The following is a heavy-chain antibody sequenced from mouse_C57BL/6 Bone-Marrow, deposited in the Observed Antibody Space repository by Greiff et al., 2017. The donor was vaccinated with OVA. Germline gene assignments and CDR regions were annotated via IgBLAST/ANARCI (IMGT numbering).Heavy chain of an antibody. V-gene: IGHV1-76*01. CDR2: IYPGSGNT. J-gene: IGHJ2*01. Sequence: QVQLQQSGAELVRPGASVKLSCKASGYTFTDYYINWVKQRPGQGLEWIARIYPGSGNTYYNEKFKGKATLTAEKSSSTAYMQLSSLTSEDSAVYFCAREYDYPFDYWGQGTTLTVSS. D-gene: IGHD2-4*01. CDR1: GYTFTDYY. CDR3: AREYDYPFDY.